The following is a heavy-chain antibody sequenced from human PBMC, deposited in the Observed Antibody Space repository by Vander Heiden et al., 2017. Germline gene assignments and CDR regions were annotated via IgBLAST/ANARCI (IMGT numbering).Heavy chain of an antibody. D-gene: IGHD6-19*01. CDR3: ARDLRELWLPPYGMDV. CDR1: GFTFSSYS. J-gene: IGHJ6*02. CDR2: ISSSSSYI. V-gene: IGHV3-21*01. Sequence: EVQLVESGGGLVKPGGSVRLSSAASGFTFSSYSMNWVRQAPGKGLEWVSSISSSSSYIYYADSVKGRFTISRDNAKNSLYLQMNSLRAEDTAVYYCARDLRELWLPPYGMDVWGQGTTVTVSS.